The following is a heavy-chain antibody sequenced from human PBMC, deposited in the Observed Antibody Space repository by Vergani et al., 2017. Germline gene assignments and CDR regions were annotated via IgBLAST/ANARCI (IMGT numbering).Heavy chain of an antibody. CDR3: AKGIRYYDFWSGPVYYYYYMDV. CDR1: GFTFSSYS. D-gene: IGHD3-3*01. J-gene: IGHJ6*03. CDR2: INSDGSST. Sequence: EVQLVESGGGLVKPGGSLRLSCAASGFTFSSYSMNWVRQAPGKGLVWVSRINSDGSSTSYADSVKGRFTISSDNAKNTLYLQMNSLRAEDTAVYYCAKGIRYYDFWSGPVYYYYYMDVWGKGTTVTVSS. V-gene: IGHV3-74*02.